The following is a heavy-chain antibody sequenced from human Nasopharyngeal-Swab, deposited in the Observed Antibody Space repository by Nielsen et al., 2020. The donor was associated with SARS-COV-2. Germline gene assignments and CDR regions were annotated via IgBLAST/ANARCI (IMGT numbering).Heavy chain of an antibody. CDR2: ISYDGSNK. CDR3: ARDPDSGSDYGAFDI. Sequence: SCAASGFTFSSYAMHWVRQAPGKGLEWVAVISYDGSNKYYADSVKGRFTISRDNSKNTLYLQMNSLRAEDTAVYYCARDPDSGSDYGAFDIWGQGTMVTVSS. J-gene: IGHJ3*02. V-gene: IGHV3-30-3*01. D-gene: IGHD1-26*01. CDR1: GFTFSSYA.